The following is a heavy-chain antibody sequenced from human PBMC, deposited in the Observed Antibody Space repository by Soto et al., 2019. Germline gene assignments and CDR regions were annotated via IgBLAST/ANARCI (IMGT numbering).Heavy chain of an antibody. CDR3: ARGPKRAEWLVFWVGYYFDY. D-gene: IGHD6-19*01. Sequence: QVQLVQSGAEVKKPGASVKVSCKASGYTFTSYGISWVRQAPGQGLEWMGWISAYNGNTNYAQKLQGRVTMTTDTSTSTAYMELRSLRSDDTAVYYCARGPKRAEWLVFWVGYYFDYWGQGTLVTVSS. J-gene: IGHJ4*02. V-gene: IGHV1-18*01. CDR1: GYTFTSYG. CDR2: ISAYNGNT.